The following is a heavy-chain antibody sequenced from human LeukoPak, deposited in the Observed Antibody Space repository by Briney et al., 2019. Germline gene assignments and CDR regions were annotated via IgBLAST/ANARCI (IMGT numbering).Heavy chain of an antibody. D-gene: IGHD3-10*01. CDR1: GYTFTGYY. Sequence: ASVRVSCKASGYTFTGYYMHWVRQAPGQGLEWMGWISPHNGVTNYAQKFQGRVTMTRDTSISTAYMELSRLRSDDTAVYYCARDQYYYGSGSYVVWGQGTLVTVSS. CDR2: ISPHNGVT. CDR3: ARDQYYYGSGSYVV. J-gene: IGHJ4*02. V-gene: IGHV1-2*02.